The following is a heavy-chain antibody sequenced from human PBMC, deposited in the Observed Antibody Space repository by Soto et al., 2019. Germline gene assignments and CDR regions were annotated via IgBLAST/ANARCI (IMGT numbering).Heavy chain of an antibody. Sequence: EVQLVESGGGLVQPGGSLRLSCAASGFTFSSYWMSWVRQAPGKGLVWVAIIKQDGSEKYYVDSVKGRFTISRDNAKNSLFLQMNSLRVEDTAVYYCPRDETYYYGSGPVGGPGTLVTVSS. CDR2: IKQDGSEK. CDR3: PRDETYYYGSGPV. CDR1: GFTFSSYW. V-gene: IGHV3-7*01. D-gene: IGHD3-10*01. J-gene: IGHJ4*02.